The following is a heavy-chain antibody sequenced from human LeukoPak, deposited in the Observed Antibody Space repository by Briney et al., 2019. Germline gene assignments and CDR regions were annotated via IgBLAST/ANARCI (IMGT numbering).Heavy chain of an antibody. V-gene: IGHV3-21*01. CDR1: GFTFSSYS. CDR3: ARGPYKDFWSGYSDY. D-gene: IGHD3-3*01. J-gene: IGHJ4*02. CDR2: ISSSSSYI. Sequence: GGSLRLSCAASGFTFSSYSMNWVRQAPGKGLEWVSSISSSSSYIYYADSVKGRFTISRDNAKNSLYLQMNSLRAEDTAVYYCARGPYKDFWSGYSDYWGQGALVTVSS.